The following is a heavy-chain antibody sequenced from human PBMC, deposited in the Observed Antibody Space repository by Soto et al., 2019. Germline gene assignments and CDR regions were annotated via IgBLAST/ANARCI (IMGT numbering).Heavy chain of an antibody. Sequence: EVQLVESGGGLVLPGGSLRLSCAASGFTFSRYWMHWVRQAPGKGLVWVSRISSYGSDTHYADSVKDRFTISRDNAKNTLDLQMNSLRADDTAVYYCASNYAYAEGYYWYGIDVWGQGTTVTVSS. CDR3: ASNYAYAEGYYWYGIDV. CDR1: GFTFSRYW. J-gene: IGHJ6*02. CDR2: ISSYGSDT. V-gene: IGHV3-74*01. D-gene: IGHD3-16*01.